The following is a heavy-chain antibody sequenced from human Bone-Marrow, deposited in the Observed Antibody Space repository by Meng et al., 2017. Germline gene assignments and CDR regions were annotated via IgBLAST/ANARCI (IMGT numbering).Heavy chain of an antibody. D-gene: IGHD5-24*01. CDR1: GFTFSSYG. CDR2: IWYDGSNK. Sequence: GESLKISCAASGFTFSSYGMHWVRQAPGKGLEWVAVIWYDGSNKYYADSVKGRFTISRDNSKNTLYLQMNSLRAEDTAVYYCARKSDVEFYYYYYGMDVWGQGTTVTVSS. J-gene: IGHJ6*02. CDR3: ARKSDVEFYYYYYGMDV. V-gene: IGHV3-33*01.